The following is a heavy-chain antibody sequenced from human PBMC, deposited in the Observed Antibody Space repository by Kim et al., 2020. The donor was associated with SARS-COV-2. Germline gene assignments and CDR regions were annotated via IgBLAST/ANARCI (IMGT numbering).Heavy chain of an antibody. CDR3: ATYSEGYFDH. J-gene: IGHJ4*02. V-gene: IGHV3-7*01. CDR2: INRDGRDK. D-gene: IGHD2-21*01. CDR1: GLTFSSFW. Sequence: GGSLRLSCAASGLTFSSFWMSWVRQAPGKGLEWVANINRDGRDKSYVDSVKGRFTISRDVAKNSLYLQMNSLRAEDTAVYYCATYSEGYFDHWGQGTLVT.